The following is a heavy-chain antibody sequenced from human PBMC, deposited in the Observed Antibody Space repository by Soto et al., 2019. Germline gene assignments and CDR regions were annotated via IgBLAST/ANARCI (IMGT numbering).Heavy chain of an antibody. CDR1: GFNFSEYA. CDR3: AKDGATLVAGRVFDS. D-gene: IGHD6-19*01. J-gene: IGHJ4*02. Sequence: QVQLVESGGGVVQPGTSLRLSCAASGFNFSEYAMHWVRQAPGKGLEWLAIIAFEGSNKYSADSVKGRFTISRDNSKNTLYLQMNSLRPEDTAVYYCAKDGATLVAGRVFDSWGQGAPVTVSS. V-gene: IGHV3-30*18. CDR2: IAFEGSNK.